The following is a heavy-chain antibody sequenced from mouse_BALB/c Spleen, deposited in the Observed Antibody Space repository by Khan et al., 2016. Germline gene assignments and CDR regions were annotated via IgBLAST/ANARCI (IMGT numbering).Heavy chain of an antibody. D-gene: IGHD1-1*01. V-gene: IGHV14-3*02. CDR3: ARRGPICYYGSSFGY. CDR1: GFNIKDTY. Sequence: EVQLQESGAEIVKPGASVKLSCTASGFNIKDTYMHWVRQRPEQGLEWIGRIDPANVNSKYDPNFQGKATITADTSSNTAYLQLSGLTSEDTAVYFCARRGPICYYGSSFGYWGQGTALTVSS. CDR2: IDPANVNS. J-gene: IGHJ2*01.